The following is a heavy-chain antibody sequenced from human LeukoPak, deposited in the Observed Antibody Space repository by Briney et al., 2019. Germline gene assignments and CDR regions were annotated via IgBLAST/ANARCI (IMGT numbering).Heavy chain of an antibody. CDR1: GFTFSSYS. D-gene: IGHD3-3*01. J-gene: IGHJ4*02. CDR2: ISSSSSTI. CDR3: ARGYDFWSGSY. Sequence: PGGSLRLSCAASGFTFSSYSMNWVRQAPGEGLEWVSYISSSSSTIYYADSVKGRFTISRDNAKNSLYLQMNSLRAEDTAVYYCARGYDFWSGSYWGQGTLVTVSS. V-gene: IGHV3-48*01.